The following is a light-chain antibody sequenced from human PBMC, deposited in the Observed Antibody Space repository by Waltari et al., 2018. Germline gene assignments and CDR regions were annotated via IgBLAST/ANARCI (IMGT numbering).Light chain of an antibody. CDR2: DAS. J-gene: IGKJ3*01. Sequence: DLQMTQSPSSLSASVGDRLTITCQTSEDINNYLNWYHQKPGKAPKLLISDASNLKTGVPSRFRVSGSETHFTLTISSLQPEDIATDYWQRYDYLPTFGPGTKVDLK. V-gene: IGKV1-33*01. CDR3: QRYDYLPT. CDR1: EDINNY.